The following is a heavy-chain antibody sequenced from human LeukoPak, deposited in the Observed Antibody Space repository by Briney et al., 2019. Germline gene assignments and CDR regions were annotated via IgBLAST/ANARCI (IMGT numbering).Heavy chain of an antibody. Sequence: GGSLRLSCAASGFSFISYGMHWVRQAPGKGLEWVGVISDDGRSTDYADSVKGRFTISRDNSKDTLYLQINSLRDEDTAVYYCAKRPSDYGDYVSYFDYWGQGTLVTVSS. CDR3: AKRPSDYGDYVSYFDY. D-gene: IGHD4-17*01. V-gene: IGHV3-30*18. J-gene: IGHJ4*02. CDR2: ISDDGRST. CDR1: GFSFISYG.